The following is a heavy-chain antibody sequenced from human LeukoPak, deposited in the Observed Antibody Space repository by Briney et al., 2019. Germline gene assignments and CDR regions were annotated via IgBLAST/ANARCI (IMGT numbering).Heavy chain of an antibody. CDR1: GFTFSSYW. Sequence: GGSLRLSCAASGFTFSSYWMSWVRQAPGKGLEWVANIKQDGSEKYYVDSVKGRFTISRDNAKNSLYLQMNSLRAEDTAVYYCGSIGSSWYEDYCGQGSLVTVSS. J-gene: IGHJ4*02. CDR3: GSIGSSWYEDY. D-gene: IGHD6-13*01. CDR2: IKQDGSEK. V-gene: IGHV3-7*01.